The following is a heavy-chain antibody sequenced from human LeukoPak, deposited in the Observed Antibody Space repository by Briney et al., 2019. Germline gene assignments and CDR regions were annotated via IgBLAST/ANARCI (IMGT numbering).Heavy chain of an antibody. J-gene: IGHJ6*03. Sequence: PSETLSLTCTVSGASISSHYWTWIRQPPGKGLEFIGYMYYSGNTNYNPSLKSRVTISVDTSKNQFSLKLSPVTAADTAVYFCARADSANYYDSGRYFNYFYMDVWGRGTTVTVSS. V-gene: IGHV4-59*11. CDR3: ARADSANYYDSGRYFNYFYMDV. CDR2: MYYSGNT. CDR1: GASISSHY. D-gene: IGHD3-10*01.